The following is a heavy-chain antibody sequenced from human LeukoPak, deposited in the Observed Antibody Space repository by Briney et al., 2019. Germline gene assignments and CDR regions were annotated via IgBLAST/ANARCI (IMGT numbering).Heavy chain of an antibody. Sequence: PGGSLKLSCAASGFIFSDSAIHWVRQASGKGLEWVSYISSSSSTIYYADSVKGRFTISRDNAKNSLYLQMNSLRAEDTAVYYCAREGTYYDFWSGYYFGIYADYWGQGTLVTVSS. CDR2: ISSSSSTI. D-gene: IGHD3-3*01. J-gene: IGHJ4*02. CDR1: GFIFSDSA. V-gene: IGHV3-48*01. CDR3: AREGTYYDFWSGYYFGIYADY.